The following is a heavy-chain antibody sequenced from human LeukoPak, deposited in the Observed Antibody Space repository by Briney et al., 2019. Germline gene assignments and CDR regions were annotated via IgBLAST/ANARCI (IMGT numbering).Heavy chain of an antibody. J-gene: IGHJ4*02. D-gene: IGHD3-22*01. CDR2: ISDSGI. CDR3: ARDQYYYDSSGYFYDF. V-gene: IGHV3-48*01. CDR1: GFTFTTYG. Sequence: GGSLRFSCATSGFTFTTYGMNWVRQAPGKGLEWISYISDSGILYADSVKGRFTISRDNARNSLYLQMNSLRVEDTAVYYCARDQYYYDSSGYFYDFWGQGTLVTVSS.